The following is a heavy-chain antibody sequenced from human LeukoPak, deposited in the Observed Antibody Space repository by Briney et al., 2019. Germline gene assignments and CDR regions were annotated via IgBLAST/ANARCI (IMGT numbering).Heavy chain of an antibody. J-gene: IGHJ4*02. CDR2: IIPIFGTA. Sequence: SVKVSCKASGGTFSSYAISWVRQAPGQGLEWMGGIIPIFGTANYAQKFQGRVTITADESTSTAYMELSSLRSEDTAVYYCARAGSSGSPSDYWGQGTLVTVSS. V-gene: IGHV1-69*01. D-gene: IGHD3-22*01. CDR1: GGTFSSYA. CDR3: ARAGSSGSPSDY.